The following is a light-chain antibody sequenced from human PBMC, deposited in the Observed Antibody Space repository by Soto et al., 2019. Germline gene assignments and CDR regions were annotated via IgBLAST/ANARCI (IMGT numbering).Light chain of an antibody. CDR2: DVS. CDR1: SSDVGGYNY. V-gene: IGLV2-14*01. J-gene: IGLJ1*01. Sequence: QSALTQPASVSGSPGHSITISCTGTSSDVGGYNYVSWYQQHPGKAPKFMIYDVSNRHSGVSNRFSGSKSGNTASLTISGLQAEDEADYYCCSYTTSNTRQIVFGTGTKVTVL. CDR3: CSYTTSNTRQIV.